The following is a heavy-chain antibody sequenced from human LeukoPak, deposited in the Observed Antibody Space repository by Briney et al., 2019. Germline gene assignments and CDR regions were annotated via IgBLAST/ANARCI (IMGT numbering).Heavy chain of an antibody. CDR1: GGSFSGYY. CDR3: ARGRDPY. J-gene: IGHJ4*02. CDR2: INHSGST. D-gene: IGHD5-24*01. Sequence: SETLSLTCAVSGGSFSGYYWTWIRQPLGRGLEWIGEINHSGSTNYNPSLKSRVTISVDTSKSKFSLKLNSVTAADTAMYYCARGRDPYWGQGTLVTVSS. V-gene: IGHV4-34*01.